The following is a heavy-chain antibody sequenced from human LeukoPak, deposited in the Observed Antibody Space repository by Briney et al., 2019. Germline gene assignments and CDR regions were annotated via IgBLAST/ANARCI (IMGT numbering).Heavy chain of an antibody. CDR3: ARGGVVRDYYYYMDV. J-gene: IGHJ6*03. CDR2: INPNSGGT. Sequence: ASVKVSCKASGYTFTSYGISWVRQAPGQGLEWMGWINPNSGGTNYAQKFQGRVTMTRDTSISTAYMELSRLRSDDTAVYYCARGGVVRDYYYYMDVWGKGTTVTVSS. V-gene: IGHV1-2*02. CDR1: GYTFTSYG. D-gene: IGHD3-3*01.